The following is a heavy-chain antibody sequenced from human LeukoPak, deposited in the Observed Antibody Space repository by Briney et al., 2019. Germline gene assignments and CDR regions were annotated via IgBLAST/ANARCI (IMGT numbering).Heavy chain of an antibody. V-gene: IGHV3-23*01. CDR3: AKDGGGYYPSYYYYMDV. D-gene: IGHD3-22*01. CDR2: ISGSGDTT. CDR1: GFTFSSYG. J-gene: IGHJ6*03. Sequence: PGGSLRLSCAASGFTFSSYGMSWVRQAPGKGLEWVSAISGSGDTTYYADSVKGRFTISRDNAKNSLYLQMNSLRAEDTAVYYCAKDGGGYYPSYYYYMDVWGKGTTVTISS.